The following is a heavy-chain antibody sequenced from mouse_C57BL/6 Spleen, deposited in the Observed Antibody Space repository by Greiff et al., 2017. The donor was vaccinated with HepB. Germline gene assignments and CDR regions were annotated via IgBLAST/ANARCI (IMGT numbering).Heavy chain of an antibody. J-gene: IGHJ3*01. CDR1: GYTFTSYW. Sequence: QVQLKQPGAELVRPGTSVKLSCKASGYTFTSYWMHWVKQRPGQGLEWIGVFDPSDSYTNYNQKFKGKATLTVDTSSSTAYMQLSSLTSEDSAVYYCARGVDSSGYWFAYWGQGTLVTVSA. V-gene: IGHV1-59*01. D-gene: IGHD3-2*02. CDR2: FDPSDSYT. CDR3: ARGVDSSGYWFAY.